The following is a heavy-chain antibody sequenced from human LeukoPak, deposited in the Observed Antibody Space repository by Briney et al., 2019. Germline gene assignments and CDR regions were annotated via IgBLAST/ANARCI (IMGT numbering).Heavy chain of an antibody. CDR2: INPNSGGT. CDR1: GYTFTGYY. CDR3: AREIIAAAASGWFDP. D-gene: IGHD6-13*01. V-gene: IGHV1-2*02. Sequence: ASVKVSCKASGYTFTGYYMHWVRQAPGQGLEWMGWINPNSGGTNYAQKFQGRVTMTRDTSINTAYMELSRLRSDDTAVYYCAREIIAAAASGWFDPWGQGTLVTVSS. J-gene: IGHJ5*02.